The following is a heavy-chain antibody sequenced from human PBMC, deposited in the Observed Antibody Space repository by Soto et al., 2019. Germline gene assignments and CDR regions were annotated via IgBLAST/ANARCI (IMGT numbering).Heavy chain of an antibody. CDR3: AIDFPRGSGSSYYYYGMDV. Sequence: QVQLVQSGAEVKKPGASVKVSCKASGYTFTGYYMHWVRQAPGQGLEWMGWINPNSGGTNYAQKFQGWVTMTRETSISTASMELSRLRSDATAVYYCAIDFPRGSGSSYYYYGMDVWGQGTTVTVSS. V-gene: IGHV1-2*04. CDR2: INPNSGGT. CDR1: GYTFTGYY. D-gene: IGHD3-10*01. J-gene: IGHJ6*02.